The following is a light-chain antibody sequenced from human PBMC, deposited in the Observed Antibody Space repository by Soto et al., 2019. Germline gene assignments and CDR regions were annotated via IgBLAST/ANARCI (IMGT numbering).Light chain of an antibody. CDR3: LQDYTYPWT. V-gene: IGKV1-6*01. J-gene: IGKJ1*01. CDR2: GAS. CDR1: QGISNE. Sequence: IQMTQSPSSLSASVGDRVTITCRASQGISNELGWYQERTGKAPKVLIYGASNLQSGVPSRFSGSASGTDFTLTISSLQPEDFATYYCLQDYTYPWTFGQGTKVDIK.